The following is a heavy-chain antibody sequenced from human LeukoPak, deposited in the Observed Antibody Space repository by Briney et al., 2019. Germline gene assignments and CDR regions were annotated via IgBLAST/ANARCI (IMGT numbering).Heavy chain of an antibody. CDR1: GFTFSSYA. J-gene: IGHJ5*02. CDR2: ISGSGGST. D-gene: IGHD2-8*01. Sequence: GGSLRLSCAASGFTFSSYAMSWVRQAPGKGLEWVSAISGSGGSTYYADSVKGRFTISRDNSKTTLYLQMNSLRAEDTAVYYCAKEPGFSMVYADEDPDPWGQGTLVTVSS. V-gene: IGHV3-23*01. CDR3: AKEPGFSMVYADEDPDP.